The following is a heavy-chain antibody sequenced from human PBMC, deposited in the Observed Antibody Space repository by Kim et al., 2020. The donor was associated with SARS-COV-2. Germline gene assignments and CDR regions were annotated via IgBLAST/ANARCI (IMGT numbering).Heavy chain of an antibody. CDR3: ARDIKFDGFAFFDL. CDR1: GITLTNNH. D-gene: IGHD3-10*01. Sequence: GGSLRLSCVASGITLTNNHMNWVRQAPGKGLEWVSVIYGGGTIDYADSVKDRFTISRDTSKNTVYLEMNSLRAEDTAVYYCARDIKFDGFAFFDLWGRGTLVSVSS. V-gene: IGHV3-66*01. CDR2: IYGGGTI. J-gene: IGHJ2*01.